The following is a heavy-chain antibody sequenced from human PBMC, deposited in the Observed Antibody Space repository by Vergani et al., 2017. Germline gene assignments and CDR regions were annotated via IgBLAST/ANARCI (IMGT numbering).Heavy chain of an antibody. CDR2: INHSGST. V-gene: IGHV4-34*01. Sequence: QVQLQQWGAGLLKPSETLSLTCAVYGGSFSGSYWSWIRQPPGKGLEWIGEINHSGSTNYNPSLKSRVTISVDTSKNQFSLKLSSVTAADTAVYYCARDSSGLYYMDVWGKGTTVTVSS. J-gene: IGHJ6*03. CDR3: ARDSSGLYYMDV. D-gene: IGHD6-19*01. CDR1: GGSFSGSY.